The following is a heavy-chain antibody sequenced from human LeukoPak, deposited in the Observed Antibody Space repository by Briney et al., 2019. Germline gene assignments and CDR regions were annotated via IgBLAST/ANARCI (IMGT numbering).Heavy chain of an antibody. CDR2: VSGSGGAT. J-gene: IGHJ6*03. D-gene: IGHD1-1*01. CDR1: GFTFNNYA. V-gene: IGHV3-23*01. Sequence: GGSLRLSCAASGFTFNNYAMSWVRQAPGMGLEWLSYVSGSGGATYYAASVKGRFTISRDNSKNTGYLQMGSLRAEDTAVYYCAKNRGGTYKYYMDVWGNGTTVSVSS. CDR3: AKNRGGTYKYYMDV.